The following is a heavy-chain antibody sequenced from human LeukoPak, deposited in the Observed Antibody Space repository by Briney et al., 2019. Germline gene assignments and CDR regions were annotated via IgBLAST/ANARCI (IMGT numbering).Heavy chain of an antibody. D-gene: IGHD1-1*01. CDR3: ARGKLISDY. CDR2: IYYSGST. Sequence: PSETLSLTCTVSGGSISSSSYYWGWIRQPPGKGLEWIGSIYYSGSTYYNPSLKSRVTMSIDTSKYQFSLKMTSMTAADTALYYCARGKLISDYWGQGTLVIVSS. V-gene: IGHV4-39*07. J-gene: IGHJ4*02. CDR1: GGSISSSSYY.